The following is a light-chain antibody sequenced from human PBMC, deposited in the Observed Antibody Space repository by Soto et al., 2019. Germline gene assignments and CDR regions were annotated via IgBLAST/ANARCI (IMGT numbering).Light chain of an antibody. CDR1: QSVSSN. J-gene: IGKJ2*01. V-gene: IGKV3-15*01. Sequence: EIVMTQSPATLSVSPGERATLSCRASQSVSSNLAWYQQKPGQAPRLLIYGASTRATGIPARFSGSGSWTEFTLTISSLQSEDFAVYYCQQYNNWPLATFGQGTKLEIK. CDR3: QQYNNWPLAT. CDR2: GAS.